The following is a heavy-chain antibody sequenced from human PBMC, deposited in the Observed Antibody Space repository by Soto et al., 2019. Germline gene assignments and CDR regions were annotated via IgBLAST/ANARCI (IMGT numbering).Heavy chain of an antibody. Sequence: GESLKISCNGSGYTFTSYWIGWVRHMPGKGLEWMFIIYPGDSDTRYSPSFQGQVTISADKSISPAYLQWSSLKASDTAMYYCARSYCSGGSCYSNYYYYYGMDVWGQGTTVTVSS. CDR1: GYTFTSYW. CDR3: ARSYCSGGSCYSNYYYYYGMDV. CDR2: IYPGDSDT. V-gene: IGHV5-51*01. J-gene: IGHJ6*02. D-gene: IGHD2-15*01.